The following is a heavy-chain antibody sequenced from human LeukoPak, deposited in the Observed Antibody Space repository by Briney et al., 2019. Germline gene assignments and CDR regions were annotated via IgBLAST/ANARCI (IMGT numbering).Heavy chain of an antibody. CDR1: GGPISSYY. D-gene: IGHD3-22*01. Sequence: SETLSLTCTVSGGPISSYYWSWIRQPPGKGLEWIGYIYYSGSTNYNPSLKSRVTISVDTSKNQFSLKLSSVTAADTAVYYCARGPYYYDSKTFDYWGQGTLVTVSS. CDR2: IYYSGST. J-gene: IGHJ4*02. CDR3: ARGPYYYDSKTFDY. V-gene: IGHV4-59*12.